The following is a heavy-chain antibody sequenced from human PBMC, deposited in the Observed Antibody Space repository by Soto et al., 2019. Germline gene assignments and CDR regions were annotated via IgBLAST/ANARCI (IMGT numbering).Heavy chain of an antibody. CDR3: ARNPGIAVAGLYYFDY. CDR1: GGTFSSYA. D-gene: IGHD6-19*01. CDR2: IIPIFGTA. J-gene: IGHJ4*02. Sequence: SVKVSCKASGGTFSSYAISWVRQAPGQGLEWMGGIIPIFGTANYAQKFQGRVTITADESTSTAYMELSSLRSEDTAVYYCARNPGIAVAGLYYFDYWGQGTLVTAPQ. V-gene: IGHV1-69*13.